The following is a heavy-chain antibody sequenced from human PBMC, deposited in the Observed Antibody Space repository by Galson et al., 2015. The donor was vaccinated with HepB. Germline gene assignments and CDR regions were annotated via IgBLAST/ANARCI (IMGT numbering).Heavy chain of an antibody. V-gene: IGHV3-21*01. J-gene: IGHJ4*02. Sequence: SLRLSCAASGFTFSSYSMNWVRQAPGKGLGWVSSISSSSSYIYYADSVKGRFTISRDNAKNSLYLQMNSLRAEDTAVYYCARDFTAMVRHFDYWGQGTLVTVSS. CDR1: GFTFSSYS. D-gene: IGHD5-18*01. CDR3: ARDFTAMVRHFDY. CDR2: ISSSSSYI.